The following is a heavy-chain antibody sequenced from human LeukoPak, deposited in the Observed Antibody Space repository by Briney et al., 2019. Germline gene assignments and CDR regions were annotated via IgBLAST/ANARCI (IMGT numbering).Heavy chain of an antibody. CDR3: ARRPNYYYDSSGYGY. J-gene: IGHJ4*02. D-gene: IGHD3-22*01. CDR2: ISSSSSYI. Sequence: GRSLRLSCAASGFTFSSYSMNWVRQAPGKGLEWVSSISSSSSYIYYADSVKGGFTISRDNAKNSLYLQMNSLRAEDTAVYYCARRPNYYYDSSGYGYWGQGTLVTVSS. V-gene: IGHV3-21*01. CDR1: GFTFSSYS.